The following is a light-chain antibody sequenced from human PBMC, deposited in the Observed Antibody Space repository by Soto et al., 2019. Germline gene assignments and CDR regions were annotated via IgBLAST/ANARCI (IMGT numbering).Light chain of an antibody. V-gene: IGKV3-20*01. CDR1: QSISSSY. CDR3: QQSDDSPGT. Sequence: EMVLTQSPATRSLSPGERVTLSGRASQSISSSYLAWYQQKPGQAPRLPIYGASNRATAIPDRFSGSGSGTDFTLTISRLEPEDFAVYYCQQSDDSPGTFGQGAKVDI. J-gene: IGKJ1*01. CDR2: GAS.